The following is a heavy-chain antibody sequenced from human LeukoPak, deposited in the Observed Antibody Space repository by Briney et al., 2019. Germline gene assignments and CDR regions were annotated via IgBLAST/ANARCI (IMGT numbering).Heavy chain of an antibody. CDR1: GFTFSSYA. J-gene: IGHJ5*02. CDR2: ISGSGGST. CDR3: AKASDGGLCWSDP. V-gene: IGHV3-23*01. D-gene: IGHD3-16*01. Sequence: GGSLRLSCAASGFTFSSYAMSWVRQAPGHGLEWFSAISGSGGSTYYADSVKGRFTISRDNSKNTLYLQMNSLRAEDTAVYYCAKASDGGLCWSDPWGQGTLVTVSS.